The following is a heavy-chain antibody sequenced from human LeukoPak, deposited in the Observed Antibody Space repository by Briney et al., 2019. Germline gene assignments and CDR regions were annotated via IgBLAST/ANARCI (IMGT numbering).Heavy chain of an antibody. J-gene: IGHJ4*02. D-gene: IGHD6-13*01. CDR1: GMTLSNYA. Sequence: GGSLRLSCVVSGMTLSNYAMSWVRQAPGKGLKWVSAISGSGDSTYYGDSVKGRFTISRDNSKNTLYLQMNSLRAEDTAVYYCAKTRPLDSSSWSHGDYWGQGTLVTVSS. CDR2: ISGSGDST. V-gene: IGHV3-23*01. CDR3: AKTRPLDSSSWSHGDY.